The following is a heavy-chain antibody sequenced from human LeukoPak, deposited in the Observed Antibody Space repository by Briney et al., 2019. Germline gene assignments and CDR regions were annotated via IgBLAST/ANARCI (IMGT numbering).Heavy chain of an antibody. Sequence: PGRSLRLSCAASGFTFSSYGMHWVRQAPGKGLVWVSGISTDGSRPRYADSVNGRFTISRDNAKNTLYLQMNSLRAEDTAVYFCVRDGQGSTPLDYWGQGTLVTVSS. V-gene: IGHV3-74*01. D-gene: IGHD2-15*01. CDR1: GFTFSSYG. CDR2: ISTDGSRP. J-gene: IGHJ4*02. CDR3: VRDGQGSTPLDY.